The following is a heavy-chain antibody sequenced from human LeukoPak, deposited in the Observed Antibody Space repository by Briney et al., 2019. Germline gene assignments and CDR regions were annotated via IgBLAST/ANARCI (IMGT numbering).Heavy chain of an antibody. CDR1: GDTFTSYW. J-gene: IGHJ4*02. V-gene: IGHV5-51*01. CDR3: ARRHADCSGGSCYSYYFDY. CDR2: IYPGDSDT. D-gene: IGHD2-15*01. Sequence: GESLKISCKGSGDTFTSYWIGWVRQMPGKGLEWMGIIYPGDSDTRYSPSFQGQVTISADKSISTAYLQWSSLKASDTAMYYCARRHADCSGGSCYSYYFDYWGQGTLVTVSS.